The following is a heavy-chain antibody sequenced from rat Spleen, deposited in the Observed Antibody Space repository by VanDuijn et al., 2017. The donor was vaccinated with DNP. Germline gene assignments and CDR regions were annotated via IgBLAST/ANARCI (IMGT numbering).Heavy chain of an antibody. Sequence: EVQLVESGGGLVQPGRSLKLSCAASGFTFSDYYMAWVRQAPTKGLEWVATIIYDGSRTYYRDSVKGRFTISRDNTKSTLYLQMDSLRSEDTATYYCATQDGSSGFDYWGQGVMVTVSS. D-gene: IGHD5-1*01. V-gene: IGHV5S10*01. CDR1: GFTFSDYY. CDR2: IIYDGSRT. J-gene: IGHJ2*01. CDR3: ATQDGSSGFDY.